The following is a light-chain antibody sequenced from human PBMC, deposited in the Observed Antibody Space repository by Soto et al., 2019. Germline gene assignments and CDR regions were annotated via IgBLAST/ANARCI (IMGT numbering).Light chain of an antibody. CDR1: QSVSSNY. V-gene: IGKV3-20*01. CDR2: GAS. Sequence: EIVLTQSPGTLSLSPGERGTLSCRASQSVSSNYLAWYQQKPGQAPRLLIYGASTRATGIPDRFSGSGSGTDFTLTINRLDPEDFAVYYCPHYIGSPFTFGPGTKVDIK. J-gene: IGKJ3*01. CDR3: PHYIGSPFT.